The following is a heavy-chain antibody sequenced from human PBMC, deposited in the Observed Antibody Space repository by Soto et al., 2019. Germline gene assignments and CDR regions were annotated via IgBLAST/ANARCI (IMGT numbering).Heavy chain of an antibody. CDR2: IFSDNAR. V-gene: IGHV2-26*01. CDR1: GFSLTTGKMG. J-gene: IGHJ6*02. CDR3: ARMKVDSYQFYYAMDV. D-gene: IGHD3-9*01. Sequence: SGPTLVNPTETLTLTCTVSGFSLTTGKMGVSWIRQPPGKALEWLAHIFSDNARSYSTSLQCRLTISKDTSGSQVVLSMTNVDPVDTATYYCARMKVDSYQFYYAMDVWGQGTTVTVSS.